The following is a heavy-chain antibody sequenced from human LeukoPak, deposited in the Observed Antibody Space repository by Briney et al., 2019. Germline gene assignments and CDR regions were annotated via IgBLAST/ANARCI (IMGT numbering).Heavy chain of an antibody. J-gene: IGHJ5*02. Sequence: TGGSLRLSCATSGFTFSSYTMHWVRQAPGKGLEWVALTSYDGSNKYYADSVKGRFTISRDNSKNTLYLQMNNLRAEDTAVYYCARRAWHSSSNRINWFDPWGQGTLVTVSS. CDR1: GFTFSSYT. CDR2: TSYDGSNK. D-gene: IGHD6-13*01. CDR3: ARRAWHSSSNRINWFDP. V-gene: IGHV3-30-3*01.